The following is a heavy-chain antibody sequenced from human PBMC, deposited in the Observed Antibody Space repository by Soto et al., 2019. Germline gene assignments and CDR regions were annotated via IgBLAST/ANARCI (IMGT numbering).Heavy chain of an antibody. J-gene: IGHJ3*02. Sequence: LRLSCAASGFSFSTYEMNWVRQAPGKGLEWVSYISKNGIDIYYADSVKDRFTISRDNANNSLFLQMDSLRPEDTAVYYCAPRKYGSFNIGAFDIWDQGTMVTVSS. CDR1: GFSFSTYE. D-gene: IGHD1-26*01. CDR2: ISKNGIDI. CDR3: APRKYGSFNIGAFDI. V-gene: IGHV3-48*03.